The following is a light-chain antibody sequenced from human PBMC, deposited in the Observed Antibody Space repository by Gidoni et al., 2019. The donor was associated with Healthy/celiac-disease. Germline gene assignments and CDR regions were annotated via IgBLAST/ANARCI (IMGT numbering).Light chain of an antibody. V-gene: IGKV1-33*01. J-gene: IGKJ4*02. CDR3: QQYDNLPLT. CDR1: QDINNN. Sequence: DIQRTQSPSALTASVGDRVTITCQASQDINNNLNWYQQKPGKAPKLLIYDASNLERGVPSRFSGSGSGTDFTFTISSLQPEDIATYYCQQYDNLPLTFGGGTKVEIK. CDR2: DAS.